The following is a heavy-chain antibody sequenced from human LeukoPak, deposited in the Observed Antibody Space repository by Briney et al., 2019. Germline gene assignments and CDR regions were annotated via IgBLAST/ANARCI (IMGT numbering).Heavy chain of an antibody. V-gene: IGHV1-2*02. CDR2: INPNSGGT. D-gene: IGHD3-16*01. CDR1: GYTFIKYG. J-gene: IGHJ6*02. CDR3: ATSRGLHHGMDV. Sequence: GASVKVSCKASGYTFIKYGISWVRQAPGQGLEWMGWINPNSGGTNYAQKFQGRVTMTRDTSISTAYMELSRLRSDDTAVYYCATSRGLHHGMDVWGQGTTVTVSS.